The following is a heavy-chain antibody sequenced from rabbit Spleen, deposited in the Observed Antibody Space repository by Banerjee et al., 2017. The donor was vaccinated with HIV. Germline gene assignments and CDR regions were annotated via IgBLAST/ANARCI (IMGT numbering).Heavy chain of an antibody. V-gene: IGHV1S47*01. Sequence: EQLVESGGGLIQPGGSLKLSCKDSGFDFSNYGVSWVRQAPGKGLEWIGYIDLVFGGTYYASWVNGRFTISSHNAQNTLYLQLNSLTAADTATYFCVRGASSSGYYSLWGPGTLVTVS. CDR2: IDLVFGGT. CDR3: VRGASSSGYYSL. CDR1: GFDFSNYG. J-gene: IGHJ4*01. D-gene: IGHD1-1*01.